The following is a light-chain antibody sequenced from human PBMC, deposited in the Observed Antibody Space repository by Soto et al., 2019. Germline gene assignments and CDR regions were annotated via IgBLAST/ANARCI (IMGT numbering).Light chain of an antibody. CDR3: QQYGGSPGT. Sequence: EIVLTQSPGTLSLSPGERGTLSCRASQSISSSYLAWYQQKPGQAPRLLIYGASSRVTGIPDRLSGSGSGTDFTLTITRLEPDDFAVYYCQQYGGSPGTFGQGTKVEIK. V-gene: IGKV3-20*01. CDR2: GAS. CDR1: QSISSSY. J-gene: IGKJ1*01.